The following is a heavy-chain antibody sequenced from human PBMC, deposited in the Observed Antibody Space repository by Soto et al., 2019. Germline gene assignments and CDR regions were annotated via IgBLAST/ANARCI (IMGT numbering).Heavy chain of an antibody. CDR2: ISWNSDNM. CDR1: GFTFDDYA. J-gene: IGHJ4*02. Sequence: EVQLVESGGGLVQPGRSLRLSCVASGFTFDDYAMHWVRQAPGKGLEWVSSISWNSDNMAYADSVKGRFAISRDNAKNSLYLQMNSLRPEDTALYYCATDIEPFTRNYLEYWGQGTLVTVSS. V-gene: IGHV3-9*01. CDR3: ATDIEPFTRNYLEY.